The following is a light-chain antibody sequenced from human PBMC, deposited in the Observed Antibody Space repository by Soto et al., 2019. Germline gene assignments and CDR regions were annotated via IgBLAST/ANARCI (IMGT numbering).Light chain of an antibody. Sequence: EIVLTQSPVTLSLSPGDRAPLSCRASQSVSNDLIWYQQKPGQAPRLLIYDASNRATGIPARFTGSGSGTAFTLTISRLEPEDFAVYYCQQRSMWPITFGQGTRLEIK. CDR3: QQRSMWPIT. CDR2: DAS. CDR1: QSVSND. V-gene: IGKV3-11*01. J-gene: IGKJ5*01.